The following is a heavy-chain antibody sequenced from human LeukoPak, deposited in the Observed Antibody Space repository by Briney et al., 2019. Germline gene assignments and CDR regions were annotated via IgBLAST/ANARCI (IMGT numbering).Heavy chain of an antibody. D-gene: IGHD2-15*01. CDR2: ISRSGTAL. Sequence: GWSLRLSCATSGFIFSTYEMNWVRQAPGKGLEWVAHISRSGTALYYADSVKGRFTISRDNARNSLDLQMNSLRAEDTAVYYCAKWSELPYFDYWGQGAPVTVSS. CDR1: GFIFSTYE. J-gene: IGHJ4*02. V-gene: IGHV3-48*03. CDR3: AKWSELPYFDY.